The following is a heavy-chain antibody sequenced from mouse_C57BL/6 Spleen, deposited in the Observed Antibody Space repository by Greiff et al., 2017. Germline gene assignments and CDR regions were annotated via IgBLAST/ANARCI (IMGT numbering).Heavy chain of an antibody. CDR2: ISSGGSYT. D-gene: IGHD2-4*01. J-gene: IGHJ2*01. Sequence: VQLKESGGDLVKPGGSLKLSCAASGFTFSSYGMSWVRQTPDKRLEWVATISSGGSYTYYPGSVKGRFTISRDNAKNTLYLQMSSLKSEDTAMYYCARHNYDSFDYWGQGTTLTVSS. CDR1: GFTFSSYG. V-gene: IGHV5-6*01. CDR3: ARHNYDSFDY.